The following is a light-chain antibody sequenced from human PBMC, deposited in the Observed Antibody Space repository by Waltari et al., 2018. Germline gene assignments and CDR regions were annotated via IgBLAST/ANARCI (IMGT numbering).Light chain of an antibody. J-gene: IGLJ2*01. CDR1: SSDVGGYNS. CDR2: DVS. V-gene: IGLV2-14*03. Sequence: QSALTQPDSVSGSPGQSITISCTGTSSDVGGYNSFSWYQQHPGKAPKLMIYDVSNRPSGVSNRFSGSKSGNTASLTISGLQAEDEADYYCSSYTSSTVVFGGGTKLTVL. CDR3: SSYTSSTVV.